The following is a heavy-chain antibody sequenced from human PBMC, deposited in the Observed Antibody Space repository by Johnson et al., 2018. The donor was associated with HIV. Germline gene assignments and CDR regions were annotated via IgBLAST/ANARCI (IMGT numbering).Heavy chain of an antibody. CDR2: IRYDGSNK. CDR3: ARDRVPAAIGLAYRGAFDI. Sequence: QMMLVESGGGVVQPGGSLRLSCAASGFTFSSYGMHWVRQAPGKGLEWVAFIRYDGSNKYYADSVKGRFTISRDNSKNTLYLQMNSLRAEDTAVYYCARDRVPAAIGLAYRGAFDIWGQGTMVTVSS. V-gene: IGHV3-30*02. CDR1: GFTFSSYG. J-gene: IGHJ3*02. D-gene: IGHD2-2*02.